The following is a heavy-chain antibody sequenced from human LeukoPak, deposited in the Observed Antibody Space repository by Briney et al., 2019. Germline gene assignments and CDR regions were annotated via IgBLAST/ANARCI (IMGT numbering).Heavy chain of an antibody. D-gene: IGHD5-18*01. J-gene: IGHJ4*02. CDR3: ARGPIRGYSYGYALDY. Sequence: SETLSLTCAVYGGSFSGYYWSWIHQPPGKGLEWIGEINHSGSTNYNPSLKSRVTISVDTSKNQFSLKLSSVTAADTAVYYCARGPIRGYSYGYALDYWGQGTLVTVSS. V-gene: IGHV4-34*01. CDR1: GGSFSGYY. CDR2: INHSGST.